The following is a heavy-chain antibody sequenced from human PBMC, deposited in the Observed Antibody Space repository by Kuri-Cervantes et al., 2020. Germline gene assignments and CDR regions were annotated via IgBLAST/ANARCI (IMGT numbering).Heavy chain of an antibody. Sequence: ASVKVSCKVSGYTLTELSMHWVRQAPGKGLEWMGGFDPEDGETIYAQKFQGRVTMTRDTSTSTVYMELSSLRSEDTAVYYCARSWAAAGTFVFDYWGQGTLVTVSS. CDR2: FDPEDGET. V-gene: IGHV1-24*01. D-gene: IGHD6-13*01. CDR3: ARSWAAAGTFVFDY. J-gene: IGHJ4*02. CDR1: GYTLTELS.